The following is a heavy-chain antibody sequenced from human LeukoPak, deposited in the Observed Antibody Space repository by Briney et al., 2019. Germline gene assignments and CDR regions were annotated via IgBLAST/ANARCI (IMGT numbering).Heavy chain of an antibody. CDR1: GYSFTAFY. D-gene: IGHD3-22*01. CDR2: ISGYNGNT. J-gene: IGHJ4*02. CDR3: ARDFHSSGYYHYFHY. V-gene: IGHV1-18*04. Sequence: ASVKVSCKASGYSFTAFYIHWVRQAPGQGLEWMGWISGYNGNTNYAQKLQGRVTMTTDTSTSTAYMELRSLRSDDTAVYYCARDFHSSGYYHYFHYWGQGTLVTVSS.